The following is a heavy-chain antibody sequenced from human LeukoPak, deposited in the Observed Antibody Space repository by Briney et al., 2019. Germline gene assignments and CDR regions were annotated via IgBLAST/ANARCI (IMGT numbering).Heavy chain of an antibody. Sequence: ASVKVSCKASGYTFTSYGISWVRQAPGQGLEWMGWISAYNGNTNYAQKLQGRVTMTTDTSTSTAYMELRSPRSDDTAVYYCARVGGPPDTYGMDVWGQGTTVTVSS. CDR2: ISAYNGNT. J-gene: IGHJ6*02. V-gene: IGHV1-18*01. CDR3: ARVGGPPDTYGMDV. CDR1: GYTFTSYG.